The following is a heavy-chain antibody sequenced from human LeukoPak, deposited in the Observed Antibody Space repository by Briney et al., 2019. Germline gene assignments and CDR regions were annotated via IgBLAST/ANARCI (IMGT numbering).Heavy chain of an antibody. CDR3: AGDGVPRTTLNNWFDP. D-gene: IGHD1-7*01. CDR2: MNPNSGNT. J-gene: IGHJ5*02. V-gene: IGHV1-8*01. CDR1: GYTFTSYD. Sequence: ASVKVSCKASGYTFTSYDINWVRQATGQGLEWMGWMNPNSGNTGYAQKFQGRVTMTRNTSISTAYMELSSLRSEDTAVYYCAGDGVPRTTLNNWFDPWGQGTLVTVSS.